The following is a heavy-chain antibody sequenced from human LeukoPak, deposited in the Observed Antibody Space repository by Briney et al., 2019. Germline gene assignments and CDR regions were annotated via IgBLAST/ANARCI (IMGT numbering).Heavy chain of an antibody. J-gene: IGHJ4*02. V-gene: IGHV3-64*01. CDR3: ARRYCSGGICYAQFFDY. CDR1: GFTFSSYA. D-gene: IGHD2-15*01. Sequence: GGSLRLSCAASGFTFSSYAMHWVRQAPGKGLEYVSAISSNGGSTYYANSVKGRFTISRDNSKNTLYLQMGSLRAEDMAVYYCARRYCSGGICYAQFFDYWGQGTLVTVSS. CDR2: ISSNGGST.